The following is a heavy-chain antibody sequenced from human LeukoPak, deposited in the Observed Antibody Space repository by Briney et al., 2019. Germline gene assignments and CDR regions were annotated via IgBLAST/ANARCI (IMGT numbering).Heavy chain of an antibody. Sequence: SETLSLTCTVSGGSIDSRSYYWAWIRQAPGKGLEWIGTIYHSGSTEYNPSLKSRVAIFVDTSKNQFSLILHSVAAADTAVSYCARRSEFDNTHYHYFDYWGQGALVTVSS. CDR2: IYHSGST. CDR3: ARRSEFDNTHYHYFDY. CDR1: GGSIDSRSYY. J-gene: IGHJ4*02. V-gene: IGHV4-39*01. D-gene: IGHD2-15*01.